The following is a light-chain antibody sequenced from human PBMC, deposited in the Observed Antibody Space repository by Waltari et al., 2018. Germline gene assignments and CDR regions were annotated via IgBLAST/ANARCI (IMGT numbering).Light chain of an antibody. CDR2: AVS. J-gene: IGLJ2*01. CDR3: SSYTSSGSLA. V-gene: IGLV2-14*01. CDR1: SSDVGGYNY. Sequence: QSALTQPASVSGSPGQSITISCPGSSSDVGGYNYVSWYQQYRGTAPKLMIYAVSNRPSGIADRFSGAKSGNTASLTISGLRAEDEADYYCSSYTSSGSLAFGGGTKVTVL.